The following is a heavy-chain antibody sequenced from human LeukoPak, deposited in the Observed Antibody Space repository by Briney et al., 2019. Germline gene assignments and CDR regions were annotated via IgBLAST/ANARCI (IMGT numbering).Heavy chain of an antibody. CDR3: ARDYYDSSGYPIDY. CDR1: GYTFTSYG. CDR2: ISAYNGNT. J-gene: IGHJ4*02. D-gene: IGHD3-22*01. V-gene: IGHV1-18*01. Sequence: EASVKLSCKASGYTFTSYGINWVRQAPGQGLEWMVWISAYNGNTNYAQKLQGRVTMTTDTSTSTAYMELRSLRSDDTAVYYCARDYYDSSGYPIDYWGQGTLVTVSS.